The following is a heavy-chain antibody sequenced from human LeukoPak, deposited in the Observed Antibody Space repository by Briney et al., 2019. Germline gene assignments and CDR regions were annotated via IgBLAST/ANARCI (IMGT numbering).Heavy chain of an antibody. J-gene: IGHJ3*02. CDR2: IYHSGST. V-gene: IGHV4-38-2*02. CDR1: GYSISSGYY. D-gene: IGHD3-10*01. CDR3: ARVIGSGSYYIFSAFDI. Sequence: SETLSLTCTVSGYSISSGYYWGWIRQPPGKGLEWIGSIYHSGSTYYNPSLKSRVTISVDTSKNQFSLKLSSVTAADTAVYYCARVIGSGSYYIFSAFDIWGQGTMVTVSS.